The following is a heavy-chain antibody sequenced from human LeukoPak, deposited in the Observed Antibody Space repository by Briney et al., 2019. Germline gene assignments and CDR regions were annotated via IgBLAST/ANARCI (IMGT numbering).Heavy chain of an antibody. J-gene: IGHJ4*02. CDR2: IYFTETT. CDR1: GASISNSSYF. Sequence: SETLSLTCTVSGASISNSSYFWGWIRQSPGTGLEWIGSIYFTETTYYNPSLKTRVRIFFNTSQNQFSLRLTSVTAADTAIYYWARGKNFCSDPPCRGDYFASWGQGTLVSVSS. D-gene: IGHD3-3*01. V-gene: IGHV4-39*01. CDR3: ARGKNFCSDPPCRGDYFAS.